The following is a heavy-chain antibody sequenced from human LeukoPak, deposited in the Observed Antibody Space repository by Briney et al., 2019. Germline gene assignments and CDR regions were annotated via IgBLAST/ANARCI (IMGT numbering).Heavy chain of an antibody. CDR1: GYTFTSYY. CDR2: INPSGGST. D-gene: IGHD2-15*01. Sequence: ASVKVSCKASGYTFTSYYMHWVRQAPGQGLEWMGIINPSGGSTSYAQKFQGRVTMTRDMSTSTVYMELSSLRSEDTAVYYCARGHCTSGSCSRWFDPWGQGTLVTVSS. V-gene: IGHV1-46*01. CDR3: ARGHCTSGSCSRWFDP. J-gene: IGHJ5*02.